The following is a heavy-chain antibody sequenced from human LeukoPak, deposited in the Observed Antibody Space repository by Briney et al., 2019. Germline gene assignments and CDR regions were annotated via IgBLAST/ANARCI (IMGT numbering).Heavy chain of an antibody. Sequence: SETLSLTCTVSGGSISSYYWSWIRQPPGKGLEWIGYIYFSGSTNYNPSLRSRVTISVGTSKNQFSLKLSSVTAADTAVYYCARAKRNDGNYYYYGMDVWGQGTTVTVSS. D-gene: IGHD1-1*01. CDR1: GGSISSYY. V-gene: IGHV4-59*01. CDR3: ARAKRNDGNYYYYGMDV. CDR2: IYFSGST. J-gene: IGHJ6*02.